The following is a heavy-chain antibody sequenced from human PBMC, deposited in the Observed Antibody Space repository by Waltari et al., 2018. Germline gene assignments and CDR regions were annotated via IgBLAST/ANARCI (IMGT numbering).Heavy chain of an antibody. Sequence: VQLVESGGGLVQPGGSLRLSCAASGFTYSSYWMPWVRQAQGKGLVCVSRINLDGSSQTAADFVKGLFTISRDNAKNTLSLQMNSLRAEDTAVYYCARGSFLEWLGGMDVWGQGTTVSVS. CDR3: ARGSFLEWLGGMDV. D-gene: IGHD3-3*02. J-gene: IGHJ6*02. CDR2: INLDGSSQ. V-gene: IGHV3-74*03. CDR1: GFTYSSYW.